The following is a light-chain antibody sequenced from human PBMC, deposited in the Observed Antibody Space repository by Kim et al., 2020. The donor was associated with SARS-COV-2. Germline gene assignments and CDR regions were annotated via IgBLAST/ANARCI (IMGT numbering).Light chain of an antibody. J-gene: IGLJ3*02. Sequence: TISFSGIASYIRSYPVSWYQQVPGTAPKLLIYCNDQLPSGVPDRFSGSKSGTSASLAISGLQSEDEADYFCAAWDDSLYGRVFGGGTQLSVL. CDR1: ASYIRSYP. CDR3: AAWDDSLYGRV. CDR2: CND. V-gene: IGLV1-44*01.